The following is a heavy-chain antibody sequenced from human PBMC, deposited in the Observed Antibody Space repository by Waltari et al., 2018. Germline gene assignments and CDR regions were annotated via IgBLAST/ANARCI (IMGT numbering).Heavy chain of an antibody. CDR3: ARDGPSPYSSGLDY. D-gene: IGHD6-19*01. Sequence: QVQLVESGGGVVQPGRSLRLSWAASGFPFSSYGMHWVRQAPGKGLEWVAVRWYDGSNKYYADSVKGRFTISRDNSKNTLYLQMNSLRAEDTAVYYCARDGPSPYSSGLDYWGQGTLVTVSS. CDR2: RWYDGSNK. CDR1: GFPFSSYG. J-gene: IGHJ4*02. V-gene: IGHV3-33*01.